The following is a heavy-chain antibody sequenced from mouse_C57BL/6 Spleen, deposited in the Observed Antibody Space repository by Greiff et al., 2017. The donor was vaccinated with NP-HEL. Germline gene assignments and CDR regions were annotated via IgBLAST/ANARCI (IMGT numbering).Heavy chain of an antibody. CDR1: GYTFTDYY. V-gene: IGHV1-26*01. CDR3: ARRVLYYYGSSYWYFDV. J-gene: IGHJ1*03. Sequence: VQLQQSGPELVKPGASVKISCKASGYTFTDYYMNWVKQSHGKSLEWIGDINPNNGGTSYNQKFKGKATLTVDKSSSTAYMELRSLTSEDSAVYYCARRVLYYYGSSYWYFDVWGTGTTVTVSS. D-gene: IGHD1-1*01. CDR2: INPNNGGT.